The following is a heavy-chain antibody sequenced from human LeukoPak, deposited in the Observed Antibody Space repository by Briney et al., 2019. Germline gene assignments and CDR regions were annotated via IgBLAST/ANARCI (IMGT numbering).Heavy chain of an antibody. CDR2: INPNSGGT. V-gene: IGHV1-2*06. CDR3: AIVINYYDSSGYYNDNWLDP. D-gene: IGHD3-22*01. CDR1: GYTFTGYY. Sequence: ASVKVSCKASGYTFTGYYIHWVRQAPGQGLEWMGRINPNSGGTNYAQKFQGRVTMTRDTSISTAYMELSRLRSDDTAVYYCAIVINYYDSSGYYNDNWLDPWGQGTLVTV. J-gene: IGHJ5*02.